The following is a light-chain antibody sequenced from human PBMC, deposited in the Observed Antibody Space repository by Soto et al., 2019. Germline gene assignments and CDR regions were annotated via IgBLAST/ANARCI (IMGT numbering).Light chain of an antibody. CDR3: QQYNTSPWT. CDR2: GDS. J-gene: IGKJ1*01. V-gene: IGKV3-20*01. Sequence: EIVLTQSPGTLSLSPGERGTLSCRASQSVSSSYLAWYQQKPGQAPRLLIYGDSNRATGIPDRFSGSGSGTDFTLTISRLEPEDFAVYYCQQYNTSPWTFGQGTKVEIK. CDR1: QSVSSSY.